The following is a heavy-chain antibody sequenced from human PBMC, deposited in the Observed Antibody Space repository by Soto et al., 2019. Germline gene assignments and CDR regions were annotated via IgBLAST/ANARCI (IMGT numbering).Heavy chain of an antibody. CDR2: VNPSGGHT. J-gene: IGHJ4*02. CDR3: ARGGHVVVVTAALDY. D-gene: IGHD2-21*02. V-gene: IGHV1-46*01. Sequence: QVQLVQSGAEVKKPGASVKVSCKASGDTFTDYYIHWVRQAPGQGFEWMGTVNPSGGHTTYARPFLGRMTMTRDTSTSTLYMELTSLTSEDTAIYYCARGGHVVVVTAALDYWGQGTLVTVSS. CDR1: GDTFTDYY.